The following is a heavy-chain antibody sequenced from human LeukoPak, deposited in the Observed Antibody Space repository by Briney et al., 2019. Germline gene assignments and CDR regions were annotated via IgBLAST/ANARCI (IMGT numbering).Heavy chain of an antibody. V-gene: IGHV3-7*05. CDR3: ARQLSGWYDADPY. Sequence: GGSLRLSCAVSGFTFSSNWINRVRQAPGRGLEWVASIKLDGEKYYVDSVKGRFTIFRNNAKNSLYLQMNSLRAEDTAVYYCARQLSGWYDADPYWGQGTLVTVSS. CDR2: IKLDGEK. CDR1: GFTFSSNW. D-gene: IGHD6-19*01. J-gene: IGHJ4*02.